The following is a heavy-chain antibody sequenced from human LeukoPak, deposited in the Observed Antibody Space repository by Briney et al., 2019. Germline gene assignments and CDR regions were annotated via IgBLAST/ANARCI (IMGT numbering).Heavy chain of an antibody. J-gene: IGHJ4*02. CDR3: AKLVLSVLAFDY. V-gene: IGHV3-23*01. D-gene: IGHD4/OR15-4a*01. CDR2: ISASGGST. Sequence: LPGGSLRLSCAASGFTFSSSAMSWVRQVPGKGLEWVSGISASGGSTYYADSVRGRFTISRDNSKNTLYVQMNSLRDEDTAVYYCAKLVLSVLAFDYWGQGTLVTVSS. CDR1: GFTFSSSA.